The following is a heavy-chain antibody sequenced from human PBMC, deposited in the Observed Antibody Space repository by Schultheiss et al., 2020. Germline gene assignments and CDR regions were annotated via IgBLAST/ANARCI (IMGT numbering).Heavy chain of an antibody. V-gene: IGHV1-69*06. CDR1: GGTFSSYA. CDR3: ARPASGYDKGPYYYYGMDV. J-gene: IGHJ6*02. Sequence: SVKVSCKASGGTFSSYAISWVRQAPGQGLEWMGGIIPIFGTANYAQKFQGRVTITADKSTSTAYMELSSLRSDDTAVYYCARPASGYDKGPYYYYGMDVWGQGTTVTVYS. D-gene: IGHD5-12*01. CDR2: IIPIFGTA.